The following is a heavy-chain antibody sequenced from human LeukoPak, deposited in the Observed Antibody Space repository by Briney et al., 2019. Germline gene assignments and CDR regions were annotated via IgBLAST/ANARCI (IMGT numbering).Heavy chain of an antibody. CDR2: ISYDGSNK. V-gene: IGHV3-30-3*01. D-gene: IGHD3-22*01. CDR1: GFTFSSYA. Sequence: PGGSLRLSCAASGFTFSSYAMHWVRQAPGKGLEWVAVISYDGSNKYYADSVKGRFTISRDNSKNTLYLQMNSLRAEDTAVYYCVSDSSGPYWGQGTLVTVSS. CDR3: VSDSSGPY. J-gene: IGHJ4*02.